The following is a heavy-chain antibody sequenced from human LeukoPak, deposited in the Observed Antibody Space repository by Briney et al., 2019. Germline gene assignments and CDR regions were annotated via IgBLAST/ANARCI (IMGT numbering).Heavy chain of an antibody. J-gene: IGHJ6*03. V-gene: IGHV1-2*06. CDR2: INPNGAGT. Sequence: VASVKVSCKASGYTFTGYYMHWVRQAPGQGLEWVGRINPNGAGTNYVQKFKGRVTMTRDTSISTAYMELSRLRSDDTAVYYCARGWAQIGSHYYYMDVWGKGTTVTVSS. CDR3: ARGWAQIGSHYYYMDV. D-gene: IGHD3-16*01. CDR1: GYTFTGYY.